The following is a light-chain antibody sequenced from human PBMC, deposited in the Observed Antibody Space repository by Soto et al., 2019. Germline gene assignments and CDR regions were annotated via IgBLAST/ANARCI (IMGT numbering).Light chain of an antibody. Sequence: EIVLTQSPGTLSLSPGERATLSCRASQSVNNAYLAWYQQKPGQAPRLLIYDASKRATGIPDRFSDSGSGTDFTLTISRLEPEDFAVYYCQQYGTSVLTFGGGTKVEIK. J-gene: IGKJ4*01. CDR2: DAS. CDR3: QQYGTSVLT. CDR1: QSVNNAY. V-gene: IGKV3-20*01.